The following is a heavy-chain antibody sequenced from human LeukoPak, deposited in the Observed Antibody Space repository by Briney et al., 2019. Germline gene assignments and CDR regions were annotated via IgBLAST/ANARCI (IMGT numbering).Heavy chain of an antibody. V-gene: IGHV4-34*01. J-gene: IGHJ6*03. Sequence: AETLSLTCAVYGGSFSGYYWSWIRQPPGKGLEWIGEINHSGSTNYNPSLESRVTISVDTSKNQFSLKLSSVTAADTAVYYCARGLHLGIAAVPPQKNYYMDVWGKGTTVTVSS. CDR1: GGSFSGYY. CDR2: INHSGST. D-gene: IGHD6-25*01. CDR3: ARGLHLGIAAVPPQKNYYMDV.